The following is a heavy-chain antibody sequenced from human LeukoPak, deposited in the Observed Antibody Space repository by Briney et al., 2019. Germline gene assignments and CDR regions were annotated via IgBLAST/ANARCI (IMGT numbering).Heavy chain of an antibody. CDR1: GYIFTSYY. CDR2: INPSGGST. D-gene: IGHD6-19*01. CDR3: ARVKIAVAGTGPADY. V-gene: IGHV1-46*01. J-gene: IGHJ4*02. Sequence: ASVKVSCKASGYIFTSYYMHWVRQAPGQGLEWMGIINPSGGSTSYAHKFQGRVTMTRDTSTSTVYMELSSLRSEDTAVYYCARVKIAVAGTGPADYWGQGTLVTVSS.